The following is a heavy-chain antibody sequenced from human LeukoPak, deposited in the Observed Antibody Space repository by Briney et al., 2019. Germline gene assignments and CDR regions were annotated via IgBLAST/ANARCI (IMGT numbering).Heavy chain of an antibody. D-gene: IGHD2-15*01. CDR2: ISSSGSTI. CDR3: ARGSDIVVVVAAISGYYFDC. CDR1: GFTFRSYE. J-gene: IGHJ4*02. V-gene: IGHV3-48*03. Sequence: GGSLRLSCAASGFTFRSYEMSWVRQAPGKGLEWVSYISSSGSTIYYADSVKGRFTISRDNAKNSLYLQMNSLRAEDTAVYYCARGSDIVVVVAAISGYYFDCWGQGTLVTVPS.